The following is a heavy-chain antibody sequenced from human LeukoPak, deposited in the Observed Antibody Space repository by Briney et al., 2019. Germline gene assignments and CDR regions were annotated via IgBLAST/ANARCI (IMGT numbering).Heavy chain of an antibody. Sequence: PSETLSLTCTVSGGSISSSYWSWIRQPPGKGLEWIGHIYYSGSTNYNASLKSRVTISIDMSKNQFSLKLSSVTAADTAVFYCSRRGVVRSNCFDPWGQGTLVTVSS. CDR2: IYYSGST. V-gene: IGHV4-59*08. CDR3: SRRGVVRSNCFDP. J-gene: IGHJ5*02. CDR1: GGSISSSY.